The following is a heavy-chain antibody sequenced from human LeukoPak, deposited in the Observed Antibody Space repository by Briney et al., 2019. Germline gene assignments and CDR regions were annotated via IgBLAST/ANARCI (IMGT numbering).Heavy chain of an antibody. CDR2: IYTSGST. J-gene: IGHJ3*02. D-gene: IGHD2-2*01. V-gene: IGHV4-4*09. Sequence: SETLSLTCTVSGSISGYYWSWIRQPPGKGLEWIVYIYTSGSTNYNPSLESRVTISVDTSKTQFSLDLSSVTAADTAVYYCARQKCTSTSCLTKNAFDIWGQGTMVTVSS. CDR1: GSISGYY. CDR3: ARQKCTSTSCLTKNAFDI.